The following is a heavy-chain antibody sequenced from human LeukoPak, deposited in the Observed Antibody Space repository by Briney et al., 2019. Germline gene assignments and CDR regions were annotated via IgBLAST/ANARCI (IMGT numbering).Heavy chain of an antibody. CDR2: IYYSGST. Sequence: PSETLSLTCTVSGGSISSSSYYWGWIRQPPGKGLEWIGYIYYSGSTNYNPSLKSRVTISVDTSKNQFSLKLSSVTAADTAVYYCARGRQLWLQDYWGQGTLVTVSS. CDR1: GGSISSSSYY. V-gene: IGHV4-61*05. D-gene: IGHD5-18*01. CDR3: ARGRQLWLQDY. J-gene: IGHJ4*02.